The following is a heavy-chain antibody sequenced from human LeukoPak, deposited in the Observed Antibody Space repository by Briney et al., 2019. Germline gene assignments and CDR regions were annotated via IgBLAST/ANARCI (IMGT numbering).Heavy chain of an antibody. Sequence: GGSLTLSCAASGFTFDDYAMHWVRQAPGKGLEWVSLISGDGGSTYYADSVKGRFTISRDNSKNSLYLQMNSLRTEDTALYYCAKDPTADMVRARAGYFDYWGQGALVPVSS. CDR2: ISGDGGST. D-gene: IGHD3-10*01. CDR1: GFTFDDYA. CDR3: AKDPTADMVRARAGYFDY. V-gene: IGHV3-43*02. J-gene: IGHJ4*02.